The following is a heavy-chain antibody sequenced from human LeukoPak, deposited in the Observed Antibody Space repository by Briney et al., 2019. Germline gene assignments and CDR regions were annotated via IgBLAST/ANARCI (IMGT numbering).Heavy chain of an antibody. CDR3: AGAWGDEIYYFDY. D-gene: IGHD3-16*01. Sequence: GGSLRLSCAASGFTFSSYWMHWVRQAPGKGLEWVAVISYDGSNKYYADSVKGRFTISRDNSKNTLYLQMNSLRAEDTAVYYCAGAWGDEIYYFDYWGQGTLVTVSS. V-gene: IGHV3-30-3*01. CDR1: GFTFSSYW. CDR2: ISYDGSNK. J-gene: IGHJ4*02.